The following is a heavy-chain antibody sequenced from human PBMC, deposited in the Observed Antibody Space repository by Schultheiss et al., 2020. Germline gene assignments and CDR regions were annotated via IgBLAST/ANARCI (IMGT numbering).Heavy chain of an antibody. D-gene: IGHD3-22*01. CDR1: GGSISSGGYY. CDR3: ASTTRDYYDSSGYYYPFDY. Sequence: SQTLSLTCTVSGGSISSGGYYWSWIRQHPGKGLEWIGYIYYSGSTYYNPSLKSRVTISVDTSKNQFSLKLSSVTAADTAVYYCASTTRDYYDSSGYYYPFDYWGQGTLVTVSS. J-gene: IGHJ4*02. V-gene: IGHV4-31*02. CDR2: IYYSGST.